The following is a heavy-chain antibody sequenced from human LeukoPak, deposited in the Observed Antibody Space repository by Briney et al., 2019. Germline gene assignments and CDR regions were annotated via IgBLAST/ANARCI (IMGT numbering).Heavy chain of an antibody. D-gene: IGHD3-22*01. CDR3: VRDSYSRDLDY. V-gene: IGHV3-7*01. CDR1: AFTLSSYW. CDR2: IKEDGSEQ. Sequence: PGGSLRLSCAASAFTLSSYWMSWVRQAPGKGLEWVANIKEDGSEQYYVDSLKGRFTISRDNAKNSLYLQMNSLRAEDTAVYYCVRDSYSRDLDYWGQGTLVTVSS. J-gene: IGHJ4*02.